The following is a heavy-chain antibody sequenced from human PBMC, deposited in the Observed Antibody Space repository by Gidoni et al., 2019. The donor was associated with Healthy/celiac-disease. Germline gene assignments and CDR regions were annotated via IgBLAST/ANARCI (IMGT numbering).Heavy chain of an antibody. D-gene: IGHD5-18*01. J-gene: IGHJ3*02. CDR1: GGSISSYY. CDR3: ASSVGIQLWLQASGGAFDI. CDR2: IYYSGST. V-gene: IGHV4-59*01. Sequence: QVQLQESGPGLVKPSETLSLTCTVSGGSISSYYWSWIRQPPGKGLEWIGYIYYSGSTNYNPSLKSRVTISVDTSKNQFSLKLSSVTAADTAVYYCASSVGIQLWLQASGGAFDIWGQGTMVTVSS.